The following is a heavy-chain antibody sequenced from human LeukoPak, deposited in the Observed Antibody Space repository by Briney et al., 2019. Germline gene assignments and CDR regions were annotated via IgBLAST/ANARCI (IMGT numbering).Heavy chain of an antibody. V-gene: IGHV4-38-2*01. CDR1: GYSISSGYY. D-gene: IGHD6-13*01. CDR3: ARFEQQRTNAFDI. J-gene: IGHJ3*02. CDR2: IYHSGST. Sequence: SETLSLTCAVSGYSISSGYYWGWIRQPPGKGLEWIGSIYHSGSTYYNPSLKSRVTISVDTSKNQFSLKLSSVTAADTAVYYCARFEQQRTNAFDIWGQGTMVTVSS.